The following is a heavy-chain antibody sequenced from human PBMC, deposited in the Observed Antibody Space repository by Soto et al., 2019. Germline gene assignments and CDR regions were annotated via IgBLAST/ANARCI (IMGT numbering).Heavy chain of an antibody. CDR3: ARVYYYDSSGYYEYYFDY. V-gene: IGHV4-59*01. CDR2: IYYSGST. J-gene: IGHJ4*02. CDR1: GGSISSYY. D-gene: IGHD3-22*01. Sequence: SETLSLTCTVSGGSISSYYWSWIRQPPGKGLEWIGYIYYSGSTNYNPSPKSRVTISVDTSKNQFSLKLSSVTAADTAVYYCARVYYYDSSGYYEYYFDYWGQGTLVTVSS.